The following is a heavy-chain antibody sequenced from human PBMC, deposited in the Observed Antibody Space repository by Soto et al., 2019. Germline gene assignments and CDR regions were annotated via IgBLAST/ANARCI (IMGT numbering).Heavy chain of an antibody. CDR3: ARDRFHDGSGYSPYSDY. J-gene: IGHJ4*02. Sequence: PGGSLRLSCAASGFTSSSYGMQWVRQAPGKGLEWVALIWYDGSKKYYVDSVKGRFTISRDNSKNTLYLQMNSLRVEDTAVYYCARDRFHDGSGYSPYSDYWGQGTLVTVSS. D-gene: IGHD3-22*01. V-gene: IGHV3-33*01. CDR1: GFTSSSYG. CDR2: IWYDGSKK.